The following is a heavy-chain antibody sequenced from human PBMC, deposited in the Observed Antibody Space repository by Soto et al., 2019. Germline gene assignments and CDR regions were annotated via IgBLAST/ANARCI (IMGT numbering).Heavy chain of an antibody. CDR2: IYSGGST. Sequence: EVQLVESGGGLIQPGGSLRLSCAASGFTVSSNYMSWVRQAPGKGLEWVTVIYSGGSTYYADYVKGRFTISRDNSKNKLYLQMNSLRAADTAVYYCAKEGSNNGFDPWGQGTLVTVSS. CDR3: AKEGSNNGFDP. CDR1: GFTVSSNY. J-gene: IGHJ5*02. V-gene: IGHV3-53*01.